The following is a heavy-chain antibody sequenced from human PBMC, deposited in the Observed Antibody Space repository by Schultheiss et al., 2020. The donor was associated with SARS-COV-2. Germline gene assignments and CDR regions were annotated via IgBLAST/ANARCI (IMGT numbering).Heavy chain of an antibody. CDR3: ARVTNGNYYYYYMDV. Sequence: NGTVSGGSLTGYYWSWIRQPPGKGLEWIGSIYYSGSTYYNPSLKSRVTISVDTSKNQFSLKLSSVTAADTAVYYCARVTNGNYYYYYMDVWGKGTTVTVSS. CDR2: IYYSGST. CDR1: GGSLTGYY. V-gene: IGHV4-39*07. D-gene: IGHD4-11*01. J-gene: IGHJ6*03.